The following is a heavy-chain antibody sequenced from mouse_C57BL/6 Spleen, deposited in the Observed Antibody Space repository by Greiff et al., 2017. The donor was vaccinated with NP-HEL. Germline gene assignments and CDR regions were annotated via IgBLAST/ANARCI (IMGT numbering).Heavy chain of an antibody. D-gene: IGHD1-1*01. Sequence: EVKLQESGGGLVKPGGSLKLSCAASGFTFSDYGMHWVRQAPEKGLEWVAYISSGSSTIYYADTVKGRFTISRDNAKNTLFLQMTSLRSEDTAMYYCARTYGSSYLGFAYWGQGTLVTVSA. CDR3: ARTYGSSYLGFAY. J-gene: IGHJ3*01. V-gene: IGHV5-17*01. CDR2: ISSGSSTI. CDR1: GFTFSDYG.